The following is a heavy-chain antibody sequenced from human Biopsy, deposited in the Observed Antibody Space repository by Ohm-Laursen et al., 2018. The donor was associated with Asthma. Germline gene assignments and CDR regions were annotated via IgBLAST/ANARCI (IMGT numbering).Heavy chain of an antibody. CDR1: GFTFSSYG. D-gene: IGHD2-21*01. Sequence: SLRLSCAASGFTFSSYGMHWARQAPGKGLEWVAVITFDGNTQYYGDSVKGRFTVSRDNSKNVMFLQMSSLRSEDTAVYYCARGGGAHFQHWGQGTLVTVSS. CDR2: ITFDGNTQ. J-gene: IGHJ1*01. CDR3: ARGGGAHFQH. V-gene: IGHV3-30*19.